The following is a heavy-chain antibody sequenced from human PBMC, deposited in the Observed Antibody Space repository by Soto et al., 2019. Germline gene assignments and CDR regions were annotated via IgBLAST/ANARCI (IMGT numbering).Heavy chain of an antibody. CDR2: IIPIFGTA. CDR3: ARARSVPGIAASANCFDP. V-gene: IGHV1-69*06. D-gene: IGHD6-13*01. CDR1: GGTFSSFA. J-gene: IGHJ5*02. Sequence: SVQVSCTASGGTFSSFAISWVRQAPGQGLEWMGGIIPIFGTANYAQKCQGRVTITADKSTNTANMELSSLRSEETAVYSGARARSVPGIAASANCFDPWGQGTLVTVSS.